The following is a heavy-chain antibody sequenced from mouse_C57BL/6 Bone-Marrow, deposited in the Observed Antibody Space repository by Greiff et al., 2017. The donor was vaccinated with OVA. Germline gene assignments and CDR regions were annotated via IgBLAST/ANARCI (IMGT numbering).Heavy chain of an antibody. CDR2: ISDGGSYT. CDR1: GFTFSSYA. V-gene: IGHV5-4*03. CDR3: ASSYYYGY. J-gene: IGHJ2*01. Sequence: EVKVVESGGGLVKPGGSLKLSCAASGFTFSSYAMSWVRQTPEKRLEWVATISDGGSYTYYPDNVKGRFTISRDNAKNNLYLQMSHLKSEDTAMYYCASSYYYGYWGQGTTLTVSS. D-gene: IGHD1-1*01.